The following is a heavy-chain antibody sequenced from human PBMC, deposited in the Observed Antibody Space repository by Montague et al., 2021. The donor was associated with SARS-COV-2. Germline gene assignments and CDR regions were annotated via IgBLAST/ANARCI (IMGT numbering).Heavy chain of an antibody. Sequence: SETLSLTCAVSGASVSSINWWTWVRQPPGRGLEWIAEIHHTGITNFNPSLRSRVSISLDTSRNQFSLTLNSVTAADTAMYYCARGTRVVGITPGFRYWGQGTQVAVSS. CDR2: IHHTGIT. CDR1: GASVSSINW. D-gene: IGHD3-22*01. J-gene: IGHJ4*02. V-gene: IGHV4-4*02. CDR3: ARGTRVVGITPGFRY.